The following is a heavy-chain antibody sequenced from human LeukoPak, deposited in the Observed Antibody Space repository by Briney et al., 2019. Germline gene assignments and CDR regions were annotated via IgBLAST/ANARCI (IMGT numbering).Heavy chain of an antibody. V-gene: IGHV1-2*02. D-gene: IGHD3-22*01. CDR2: INPNSGGT. CDR1: GYTFTGYY. CDR3: ARAEVIDY. J-gene: IGHJ4*02. Sequence: ASVKVPCKASGYTFTGYYMHWVRQAPGQGLEWMGWINPNSGGTNYAQKFQGRVTMTRDTPISTAYMELTSLRSDDTAVYYCARAEVIDYWGQGTLVTVSS.